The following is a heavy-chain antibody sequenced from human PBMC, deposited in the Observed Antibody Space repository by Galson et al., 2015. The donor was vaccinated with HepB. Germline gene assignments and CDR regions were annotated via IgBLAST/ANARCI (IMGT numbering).Heavy chain of an antibody. CDR1: GGTFSSYT. J-gene: IGHJ5*02. CDR2: IIPILGIA. Sequence: SVKVSCKASGGTFSSYTISWVRQAPGQGLEWMGRIIPILGIANYAQKFQGRVTITADKSTSTAYMELSSLRSENTAVYYCARDRRDDSSSYNWFDPWGQGTLVTVSS. CDR3: ARDRRDDSSSYNWFDP. V-gene: IGHV1-69*04. D-gene: IGHD3-22*01.